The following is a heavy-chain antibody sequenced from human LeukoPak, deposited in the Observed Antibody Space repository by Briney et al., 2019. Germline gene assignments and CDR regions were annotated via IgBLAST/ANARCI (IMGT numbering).Heavy chain of an antibody. V-gene: IGHV3-11*01. CDR3: ARSPHYYDSSGHIDY. D-gene: IGHD3-22*01. CDR1: GFTFSDYY. CDR2: ISSSGSTI. Sequence: GGSLRLSCAASGFTFSDYYMSWIRQAPGKGLEWVSDISSSGSTIYYADSVKGRFTISRDNAKNSLYLQMNSLRAEDTAVYYCARSPHYYDSSGHIDYWGQGTLVTVSS. J-gene: IGHJ4*02.